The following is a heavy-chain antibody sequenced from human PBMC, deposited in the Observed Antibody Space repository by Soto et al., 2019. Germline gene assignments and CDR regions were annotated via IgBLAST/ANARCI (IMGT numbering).Heavy chain of an antibody. Sequence: ASVKVSCKASGYTFTGYYIHWVRQAPGQGLKWMGGINPNSGASNYAQKFQGRVTMTRDTSISTAYMELSRLRSDDTAVYYCARYCSSTSCQFDPWGQGTLVTVSS. CDR1: GYTFTGYY. V-gene: IGHV1-2*02. D-gene: IGHD2-2*01. CDR2: INPNSGAS. CDR3: ARYCSSTSCQFDP. J-gene: IGHJ5*02.